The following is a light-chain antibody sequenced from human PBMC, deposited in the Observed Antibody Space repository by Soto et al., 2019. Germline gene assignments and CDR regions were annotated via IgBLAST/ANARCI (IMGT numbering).Light chain of an antibody. J-gene: IGKJ2*01. Sequence: DIQMTQSPSSLSASVGDRVTITCRASQSISSYLNWYQQKPGKAPKLLIYKASSLQTGVPSRFSGSGDGTEFSLTISSLQGDDVATYYCQQYHPSFGLYTFGRGTK. CDR3: QQYHPSFGLYT. V-gene: IGKV1-5*03. CDR2: KAS. CDR1: QSISSY.